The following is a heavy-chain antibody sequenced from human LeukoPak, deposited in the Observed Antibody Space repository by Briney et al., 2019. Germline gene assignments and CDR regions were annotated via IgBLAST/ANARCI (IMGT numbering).Heavy chain of an antibody. CDR2: IYTSGST. D-gene: IGHD3-9*01. J-gene: IGHJ4*02. CDR3: ARSEQLRYFDRGAFDY. Sequence: SETLSLTCTVSGGSISSYYWSWIRPPAGKGLEWIGRIYTSGSTNYNPSLKSRVTMSVDTSKNQFSLKLSSVTAADTAVYYCARSEQLRYFDRGAFDYWGQGTLVTVSS. V-gene: IGHV4-4*07. CDR1: GGSISSYY.